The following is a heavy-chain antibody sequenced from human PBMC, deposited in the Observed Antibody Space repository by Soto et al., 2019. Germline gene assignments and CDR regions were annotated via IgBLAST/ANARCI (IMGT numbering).Heavy chain of an antibody. D-gene: IGHD3-3*01. V-gene: IGHV1-46*01. CDR1: GYTVTTHY. CDR3: ARGGEVGVAGSAAFDM. Sequence: QVQLVQSGAEVKKPGASVKISSTASGYTVTTHYMHWVRQAPGRGLEWMGAINPGSGAAKYTQTFQARVTMTRDTSTNTVYMEMSALRSEDTAVFYCARGGEVGVAGSAAFDMWGQGTMVTVSS. CDR2: INPGSGAA. J-gene: IGHJ3*02.